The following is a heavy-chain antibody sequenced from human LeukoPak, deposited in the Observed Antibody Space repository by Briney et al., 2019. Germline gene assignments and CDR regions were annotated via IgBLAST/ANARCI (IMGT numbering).Heavy chain of an antibody. D-gene: IGHD6-19*01. V-gene: IGHV6-1*01. CDR1: GDSVSIDSAA. Sequence: SPTLSLTCAISGDSVSIDSAAWKWLTQCPRRGLEWMGSTYYRAKWYNQNAVDMKSQTTNNAHTSKNKYSQTLNSVTPEDTAVYYCTRDGSSSSFDYWGQGTLVTVSS. CDR3: TRDGSSSSFDY. CDR2: TYYRAKWYN. J-gene: IGHJ4*02.